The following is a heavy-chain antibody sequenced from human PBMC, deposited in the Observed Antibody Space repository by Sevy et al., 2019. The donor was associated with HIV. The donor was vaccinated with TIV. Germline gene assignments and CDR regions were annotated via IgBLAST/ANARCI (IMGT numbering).Heavy chain of an antibody. J-gene: IGHJ3*01. V-gene: IGHV3-23*01. Sequence: GGSLRLSCKPSGFTFTSYAMSWVRQAPGKGLEWVSTIYGSGGATYYADSVKGRFTISRDNSKNTLYLQMNSLRIEDTAVYYCAGGRYDSSGSFDAFDFWGQGTMVTVSS. CDR1: GFTFTSYA. CDR3: AGGRYDSSGSFDAFDF. CDR2: IYGSGGAT. D-gene: IGHD3-22*01.